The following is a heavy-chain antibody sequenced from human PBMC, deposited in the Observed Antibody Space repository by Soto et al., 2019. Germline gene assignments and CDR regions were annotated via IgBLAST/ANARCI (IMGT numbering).Heavy chain of an antibody. CDR1: GYSFTNYW. CDR2: IYPADSDT. Sequence: PGESLKISCKGSGYSFTNYWIGWVRQMPGKGLEWMGVIYPADSDTRYSPSFQGQVTISADKSVRTAYLQWSSLKASDTAMYYCVTYGSGYSLDYWGQGTLVTVSS. D-gene: IGHD3-22*01. V-gene: IGHV5-51*01. CDR3: VTYGSGYSLDY. J-gene: IGHJ4*02.